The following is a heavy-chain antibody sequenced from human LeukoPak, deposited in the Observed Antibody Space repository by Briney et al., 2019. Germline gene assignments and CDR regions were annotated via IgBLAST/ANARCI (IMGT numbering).Heavy chain of an antibody. CDR3: ARNYDFWSGYFNSVDS. J-gene: IGHJ5*01. CDR1: GLTFSSYS. V-gene: IGHV3-21*01. D-gene: IGHD3-3*01. CDR2: ISSSSSYI. Sequence: GGSLRLSCAASGLTFSSYSMNWVRQAPGKGLEWVSSISSSSSYIYYADSVKGRFTISRDNAKNSLYLRMNSLRAEDTAVYYCARNYDFWSGYFNSVDSWGQGTLVTVSS.